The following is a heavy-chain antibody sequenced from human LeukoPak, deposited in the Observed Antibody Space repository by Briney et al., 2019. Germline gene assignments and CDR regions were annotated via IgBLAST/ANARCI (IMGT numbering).Heavy chain of an antibody. D-gene: IGHD6-13*01. CDR2: IYYSGST. CDR3: ARSPTIAAAGVSGG. J-gene: IGHJ4*02. V-gene: IGHV4-30-4*01. CDR1: GGSISSGDYY. Sequence: PSQTLSLTCTVSGGSISSGDYYWSWIRQPPGKGLEWIGYIYYSGSTYYNPSLKSRVTISVDTSKNQFSLKLSSVTAADTAVYYCARSPTIAAAGVSGGWGQGTLVTVSS.